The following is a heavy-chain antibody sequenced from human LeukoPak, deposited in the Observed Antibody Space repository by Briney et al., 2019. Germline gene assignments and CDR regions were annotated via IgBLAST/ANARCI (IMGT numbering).Heavy chain of an antibody. Sequence: GGSLRLSCAASGFTFSSYSMNWVRQAPGKGLEWVSSISSSSGYIYYADSVKGRFTISRDNAKNSLYLQMNSLRAEDTAVYYCARGYCSGGSCHVAFDIWGQGTMVTVSS. V-gene: IGHV3-21*01. CDR3: ARGYCSGGSCHVAFDI. D-gene: IGHD2-15*01. CDR1: GFTFSSYS. CDR2: ISSSSGYI. J-gene: IGHJ3*02.